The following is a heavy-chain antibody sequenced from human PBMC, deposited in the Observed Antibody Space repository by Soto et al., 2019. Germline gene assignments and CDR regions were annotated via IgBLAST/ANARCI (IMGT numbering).Heavy chain of an antibody. D-gene: IGHD1-26*01. CDR2: ISSSSSYT. V-gene: IGHV3-11*05. Sequence: QVQLVESGGGLVKPGGSLRLSCAASGFTFSDYYMSWIRQAPGKGLEWVSYISSSSSYTNYADSVKGRFTISRDNAKNSLYLQMNSLRAEDTAVYYCASPSHSGSYRHYDYWGQGTLVTVSS. CDR1: GFTFSDYY. J-gene: IGHJ4*02. CDR3: ASPSHSGSYRHYDY.